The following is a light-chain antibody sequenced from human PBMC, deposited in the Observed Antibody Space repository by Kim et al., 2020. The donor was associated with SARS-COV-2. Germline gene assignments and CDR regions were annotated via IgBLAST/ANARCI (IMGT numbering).Light chain of an antibody. CDR2: QDN. V-gene: IGLV3-1*01. CDR1: RLRDKY. J-gene: IGLJ2*01. Sequence: SYELTQPPSVSVSTGQTASITCSGERLRDKYACWYQQKPGQSPVLVIYQDNKRPSGIPERFSGSNSGNTATLTISGTQAMDEADYYCQAWDSSSAHVVFG. CDR3: QAWDSSSAHVV.